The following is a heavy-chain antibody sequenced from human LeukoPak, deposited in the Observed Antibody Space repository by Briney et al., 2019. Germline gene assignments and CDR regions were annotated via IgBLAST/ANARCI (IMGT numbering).Heavy chain of an antibody. V-gene: IGHV1-8*01. D-gene: IGHD2-2*01. CDR1: GYTFTSYD. Sequence: ASVKVSCKASGYTFTSYDINWVRQATGQGLEWMGWMNPNSGNTGYAQKFQGRVTMTRNTSISTAYMELSSLRSDDTAVYYCARGKGGDIVVVPAAIPNWFDPWGQGTLVTVSS. J-gene: IGHJ5*02. CDR3: ARGKGGDIVVVPAAIPNWFDP. CDR2: MNPNSGNT.